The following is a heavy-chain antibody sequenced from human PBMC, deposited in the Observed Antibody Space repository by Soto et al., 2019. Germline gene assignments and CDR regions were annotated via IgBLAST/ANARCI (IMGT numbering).Heavy chain of an antibody. J-gene: IGHJ4*02. CDR3: ASSQKGYNWNYFDH. CDR2: VFYTGFT. D-gene: IGHD1-20*01. CDR1: GGSISGSYYY. V-gene: IGHV4-39*01. Sequence: SETLSLTCAVSGGSISGSYYYWGWLRQSPGRGPEWIGIVFYTGFTSYNPSLESRVSVSVDTSKNQFSLKVSAVTAADTAVYYCASSQKGYNWNYFDHWGQGALVTVSS.